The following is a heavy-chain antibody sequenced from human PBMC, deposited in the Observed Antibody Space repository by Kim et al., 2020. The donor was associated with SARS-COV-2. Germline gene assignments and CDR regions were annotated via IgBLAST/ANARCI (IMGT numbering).Heavy chain of an antibody. Sequence: ASVKVSCKASGYTFTSYGISWVRQAPGQGLEWMGWISAYNGNTNYAQKLQGRVTMTTDTSTSTAYMELRSLRSDDTAVYYCARGGSYPDYYYYGMDVWGQGTTVTVSS. J-gene: IGHJ6*02. CDR3: ARGGSYPDYYYYGMDV. D-gene: IGHD1-26*01. CDR2: ISAYNGNT. CDR1: GYTFTSYG. V-gene: IGHV1-18*01.